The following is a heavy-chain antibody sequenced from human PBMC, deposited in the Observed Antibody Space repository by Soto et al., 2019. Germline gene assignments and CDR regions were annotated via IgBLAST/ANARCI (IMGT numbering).Heavy chain of an antibody. CDR3: ARHLITGTFSWSPFYS. V-gene: IGHV4-59*08. CDR2: IYDSGNT. J-gene: IGHJ4*02. Sequence: SETLALTFTVSGGYFSSHYWSWIRQPPGKGLEWIGYIYDSGNTNYNPSLRSRVTISEVTSRNQFSLKMTSVTAADTAVYYCARHLITGTFSWSPFYSWGQGTLVTVSA. CDR1: GGYFSSHY. D-gene: IGHD1-20*01.